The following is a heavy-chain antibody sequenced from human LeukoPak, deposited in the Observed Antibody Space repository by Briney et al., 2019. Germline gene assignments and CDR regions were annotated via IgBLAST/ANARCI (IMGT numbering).Heavy chain of an antibody. J-gene: IGHJ4*02. CDR1: GFTFRSYA. CDR3: AKCNAPIVGAIDY. CDR2: ISGSGGST. V-gene: IGHV3-23*01. D-gene: IGHD1-26*01. Sequence: QPGGSLRLSCAASGFTFRSYAMSWVRQAPGKGREGVSDISGSGGSTYYADSVKGRFTISRDNSKNTLYLKMNSLRGEDTAVYYCAKCNAPIVGAIDYWGQGTLVTVSS.